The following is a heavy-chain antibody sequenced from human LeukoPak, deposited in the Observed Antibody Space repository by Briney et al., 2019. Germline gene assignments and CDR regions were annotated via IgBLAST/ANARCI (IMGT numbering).Heavy chain of an antibody. J-gene: IGHJ5*02. CDR2: IYTSGST. Sequence: PSQTLSLTCTVSGGSISSGSYYWSWIRQPAGKGLEWIGRIYTSGSTNYNPSLKSRVTISVDTSKNQFSLKLSSVTAADTAVYYCARWGYSSAGWFDPWGQGTLVTVSS. CDR3: ARWGYSSAGWFDP. CDR1: GGSISSGSYY. D-gene: IGHD6-19*01. V-gene: IGHV4-61*02.